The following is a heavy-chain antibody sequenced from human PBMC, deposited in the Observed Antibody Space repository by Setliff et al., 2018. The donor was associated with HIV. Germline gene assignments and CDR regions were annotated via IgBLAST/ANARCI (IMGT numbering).Heavy chain of an antibody. V-gene: IGHV3-20*04. D-gene: IGHD6-6*01. J-gene: IGHJ6*02. Sequence: PGGSLRLSCAASGFTFDDFGMSWVRQAPGKRLGWVSCINGNGDRTTYADSVKDRFTIPRKDAKNSLYLQKNNVRAGDTAVYYCTRVFNGHTSSHYYFGLDVWGQGTTVTVSS. CDR3: TRVFNGHTSSHYYFGLDV. CDR1: GFTFDDFG. CDR2: INGNGDRT.